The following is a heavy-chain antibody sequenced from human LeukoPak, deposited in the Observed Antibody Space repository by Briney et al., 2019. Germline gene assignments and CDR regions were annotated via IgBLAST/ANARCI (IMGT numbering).Heavy chain of an antibody. CDR1: GYTLTELS. CDR3: ATGPGYSYGDFDY. J-gene: IGHJ4*02. D-gene: IGHD5-18*01. Sequence: ASVKVSCKVSGYTLTELSMHWVRQAPGKGLEWMGGFDPEDGETIYAQKFQSRVTMTEDTSTDTAYMELSSLRSEDTAVYYCATGPGYSYGDFDYWGQGTLVTVSS. CDR2: FDPEDGET. V-gene: IGHV1-24*01.